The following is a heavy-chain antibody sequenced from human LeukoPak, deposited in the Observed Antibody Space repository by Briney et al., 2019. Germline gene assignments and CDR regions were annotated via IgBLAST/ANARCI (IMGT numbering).Heavy chain of an antibody. Sequence: GGTLRLSCAASGFTFSSYGMSWVRQAPGKGLEWVSVIYSGGSTYYADSVKGRFTISRDNSKNTLYLQMNSLGAEDTAVYYCARVRAVWELLPSWFDPWGQGTLVTVSS. CDR3: ARVRAVWELLPSWFDP. V-gene: IGHV3-53*01. CDR2: IYSGGST. CDR1: GFTFSSYG. D-gene: IGHD1-26*01. J-gene: IGHJ5*02.